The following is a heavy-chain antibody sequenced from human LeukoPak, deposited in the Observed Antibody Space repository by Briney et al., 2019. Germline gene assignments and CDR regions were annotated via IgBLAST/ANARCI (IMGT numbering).Heavy chain of an antibody. D-gene: IGHD5-24*01. CDR3: AKDSMATTFDAFDI. Sequence: GGSLRLSCAASGFTFDDYAMHWVRQAPGKGLEWVSGISWNRGSIGYADSVKGRFTISRDNAKNSLYLQMNSLRAEDTALYYCAKDSMATTFDAFDIWGQGTMVTVSS. CDR2: ISWNRGSI. V-gene: IGHV3-9*01. CDR1: GFTFDDYA. J-gene: IGHJ3*02.